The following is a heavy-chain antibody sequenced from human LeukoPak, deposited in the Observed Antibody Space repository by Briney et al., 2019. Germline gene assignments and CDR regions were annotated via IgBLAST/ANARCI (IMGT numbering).Heavy chain of an antibody. J-gene: IGHJ5*02. D-gene: IGHD2-2*01. CDR2: MNPNSGNT. CDR3: ARNLGYCSSTSCYSLDP. Sequence: ASVKVSCKAPGYTFTSYDIDWVRQATGQGLEWMGWMNPNSGNTGYAQKFQGRVTITRNTSISTAYMELSSLRSEDTAVYYCARNLGYCSSTSCYSLDPWGQGTLVTVSS. V-gene: IGHV1-8*03. CDR1: GYTFTSYD.